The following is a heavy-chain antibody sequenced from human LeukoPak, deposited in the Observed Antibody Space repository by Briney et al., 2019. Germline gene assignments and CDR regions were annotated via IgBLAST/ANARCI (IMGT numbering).Heavy chain of an antibody. CDR2: FDPEDGEA. Sequence: ASVKVSCKVSRYTLTELSMHWVRQAPGKGLEWMGGFDPEDGEAIYAQKFQGRVTMTEDTSTDTAYMELSSLRSEDTAVYYCATLYSSGWYYFDYWGQGTLVTVSS. CDR3: ATLYSSGWYYFDY. CDR1: RYTLTELS. D-gene: IGHD6-19*01. V-gene: IGHV1-24*01. J-gene: IGHJ4*02.